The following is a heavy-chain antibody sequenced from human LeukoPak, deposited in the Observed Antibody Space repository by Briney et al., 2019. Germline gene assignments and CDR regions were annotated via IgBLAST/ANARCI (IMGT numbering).Heavy chain of an antibody. CDR2: ISYDGSNK. Sequence: PGGSLRLSCAASGFTFSSYGMHWVRQAPGKGLEWVAVISYDGSNKYYADSVKGRFTISRDNSKNTLYLQMNSLRAEDTAVYYCARDRDYYGSHGMDVWGQGTTVTVSS. D-gene: IGHD3-10*01. CDR1: GFTFSSYG. J-gene: IGHJ6*02. CDR3: ARDRDYYGSHGMDV. V-gene: IGHV3-30*03.